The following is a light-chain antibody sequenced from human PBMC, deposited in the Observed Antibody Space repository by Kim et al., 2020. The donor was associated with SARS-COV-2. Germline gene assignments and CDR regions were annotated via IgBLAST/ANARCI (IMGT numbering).Light chain of an antibody. V-gene: IGKV2-28*01. CDR1: QSLLHSNGYNY. Sequence: EPASSSCRSSQSLLHSNGYNYLDWYLQKPGQSPQLLIYMTSYRASGVPDRFSGSGSGTDFTLKISSVEAEDVGVYYCMQALQTPNSFGQGTKLEI. CDR3: MQALQTPNS. J-gene: IGKJ2*03. CDR2: MTS.